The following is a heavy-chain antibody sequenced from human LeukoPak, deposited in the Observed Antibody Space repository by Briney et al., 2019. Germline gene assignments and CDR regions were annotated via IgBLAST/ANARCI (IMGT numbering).Heavy chain of an antibody. D-gene: IGHD5-18*01. Sequence: GRSLRLSCAASGFTFDDYAMHWVRQAPGKGLEWVSGISWNSGSIGYADSVKGRFTISRDNAKNSLYLQVNSLRAEDTALYYCAKDGGYRSVNWFDPWGQGTLVTVSS. J-gene: IGHJ5*02. CDR1: GFTFDDYA. CDR2: ISWNSGSI. CDR3: AKDGGYRSVNWFDP. V-gene: IGHV3-9*01.